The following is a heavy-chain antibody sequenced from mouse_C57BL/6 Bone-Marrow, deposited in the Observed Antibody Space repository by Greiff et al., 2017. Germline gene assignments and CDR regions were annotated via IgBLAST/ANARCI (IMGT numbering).Heavy chain of an antibody. J-gene: IGHJ3*01. D-gene: IGHD2-1*01. Sequence: EVQLQQSGPELVKPGASVKISCKASGYTFTDYYMNWVKQSPGKSLEWIGDINPNNGGTSYNQKFKGKATLTVDKSSSTADMELRSLTSEDSAVYYCAREGDGNFAYWGQGTLVTVAA. CDR3: AREGDGNFAY. V-gene: IGHV1-26*01. CDR2: INPNNGGT. CDR1: GYTFTDYY.